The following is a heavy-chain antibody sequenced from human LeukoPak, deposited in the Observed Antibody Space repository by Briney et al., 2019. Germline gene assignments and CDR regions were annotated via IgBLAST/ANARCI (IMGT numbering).Heavy chain of an antibody. D-gene: IGHD4-17*01. Sequence: RGSLRLSCAASGFTFSSYAMSWVRQAPGKGQEWVSAISGSGGSTYYADSVKGRFTISRDNSKNTLYLQMNSLRAEDTAVYYCAKLLTTVTTFFDYWGQGTLVTVSS. J-gene: IGHJ4*02. V-gene: IGHV3-23*01. CDR2: ISGSGGST. CDR1: GFTFSSYA. CDR3: AKLLTTVTTFFDY.